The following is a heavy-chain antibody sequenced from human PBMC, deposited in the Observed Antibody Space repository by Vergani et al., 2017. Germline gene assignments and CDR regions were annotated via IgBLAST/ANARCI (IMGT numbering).Heavy chain of an antibody. Sequence: QVQLQQWGAGLLKPSETLSLTCAVSGGSFSGYYWSWIRQPPGKGLGWIGEINHSGSTNYNPSLKSRVTISVDTSTNQFSLRLSSVTAADTAVYYCARGRGGAARIYYYYYMDVWGKGTTVTVSS. CDR1: GGSFSGYY. CDR2: INHSGST. J-gene: IGHJ6*03. V-gene: IGHV4-34*01. CDR3: ARGRGGAARIYYYYYMDV. D-gene: IGHD6-6*01.